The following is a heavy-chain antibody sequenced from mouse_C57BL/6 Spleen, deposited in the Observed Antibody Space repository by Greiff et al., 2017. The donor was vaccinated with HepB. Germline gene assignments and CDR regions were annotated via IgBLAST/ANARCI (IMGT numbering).Heavy chain of an antibody. V-gene: IGHV1-82*01. CDR3: ARRGGSSFNYAMDY. Sequence: VQLKESGPELVKPGASVKISCKASGYAFSSSWMNWVKQRPGKGLEWIGRIYPGDGDTNYNGKFKGKATLTADKSSSTAYMQLSSLTSEDSAVYFCARRGGSSFNYAMDYWGQGTSVTVSS. CDR1: GYAFSSSW. J-gene: IGHJ4*01. D-gene: IGHD1-1*01. CDR2: IYPGDGDT.